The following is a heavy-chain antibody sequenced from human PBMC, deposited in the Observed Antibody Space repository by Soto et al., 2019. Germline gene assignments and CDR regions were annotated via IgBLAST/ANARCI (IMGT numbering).Heavy chain of an antibody. CDR3: AKDRVSGISVWDPFEI. CDR1: GFTFSSYA. J-gene: IGHJ3*02. D-gene: IGHD1-20*01. V-gene: IGHV3-23*01. CDR2: ISIGDT. Sequence: EVQLLESGGGLVQPGGSLRISCAASGFTFSSYAMSWVRHAPGKGLEWVSSISIGDTYYADSVKGRFTISRDNSKNTVSLQIISLRTEDTAAYYCAKDRVSGISVWDPFEIWGQVTMVTV.